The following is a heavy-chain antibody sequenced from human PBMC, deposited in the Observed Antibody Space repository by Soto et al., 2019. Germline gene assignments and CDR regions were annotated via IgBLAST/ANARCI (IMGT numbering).Heavy chain of an antibody. J-gene: IGHJ6*02. V-gene: IGHV3-66*01. CDR2: IYSGGST. CDR3: ARDEYSYGHYYGMDV. D-gene: IGHD5-18*01. Sequence: GGSLRLSCAASGFTVSSNYMSWVRQAPGKGLEWVSVIYSGGSTYYADSVKGRFTISRDNSKNTLYLQMNSLRAEDTAVYYCARDEYSYGHYYGMDVWGQGTTVTVSS. CDR1: GFTVSSNY.